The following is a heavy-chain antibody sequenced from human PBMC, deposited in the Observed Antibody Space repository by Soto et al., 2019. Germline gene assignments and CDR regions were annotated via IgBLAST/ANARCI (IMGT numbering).Heavy chain of an antibody. J-gene: IGHJ6*02. V-gene: IGHV3-15*01. Sequence: GGSLRLSCAASGFTFSNAWMSWVRQAPGKGLEWVGRIKSKTDGGTTDYAAPVKGRFTISRDDSKNTLYLQMNSLKTEDAAVYYCTTDQGYDFGDVWGQGTTVTVSS. CDR1: GFTFSNAW. CDR2: IKSKTDGGTT. D-gene: IGHD5-12*01. CDR3: TTDQGYDFGDV.